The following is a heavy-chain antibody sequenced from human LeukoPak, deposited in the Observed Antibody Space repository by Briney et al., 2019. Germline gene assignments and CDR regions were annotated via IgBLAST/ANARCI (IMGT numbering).Heavy chain of an antibody. CDR3: ARVYPGYYYGMDV. CDR2: INPSGGSI. CDR1: GYTFTSYN. Sequence: ASVKVSCKASGYTFTSYNMHWVRQAPGQGLEWMGIINPSGGSINYAQKFQGRVTMTRNTSISTAYMELSSLRSEDTAVYYCARVYPGYYYGMDVWGQGTTVTVSS. V-gene: IGHV1-46*01. J-gene: IGHJ6*02.